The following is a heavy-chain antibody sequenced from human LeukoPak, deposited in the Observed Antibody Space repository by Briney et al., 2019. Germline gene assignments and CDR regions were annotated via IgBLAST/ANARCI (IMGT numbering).Heavy chain of an antibody. CDR3: ARDRRGEYFGSGSYSN. CDR1: GFTVSSNY. J-gene: IGHJ4*02. V-gene: IGHV3-66*02. CDR2: IYSGGNT. D-gene: IGHD3-10*01. Sequence: GGSLRLSCAASGFTVSSNYMSWVRQAPGKGLEGVSVIYSGGNTYYADSVKGRFTISRDNSKNTLYLQMNSLRAEDTAIYYCARDRRGEYFGSGSYSNWGQGTLVTVSS.